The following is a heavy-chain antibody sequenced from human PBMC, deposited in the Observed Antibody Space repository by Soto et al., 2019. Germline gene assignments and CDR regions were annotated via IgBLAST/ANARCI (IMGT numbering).Heavy chain of an antibody. D-gene: IGHD6-19*01. V-gene: IGHV2-26*01. Sequence: QVTLKESGPVLVKPTETLTLTCTVSGFSLSNARMGVSWIRQPPGKALEWLAHIFSNDEKSYRTSLKSRLTISKDTSKSQVVLTMTNMDPVDTATYYCARTSIAVAGTGWFDPWGQGTLVTVSS. CDR3: ARTSIAVAGTGWFDP. J-gene: IGHJ5*02. CDR1: GFSLSNARMG. CDR2: IFSNDEK.